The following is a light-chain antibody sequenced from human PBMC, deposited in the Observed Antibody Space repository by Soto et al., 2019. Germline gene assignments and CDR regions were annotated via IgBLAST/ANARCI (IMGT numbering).Light chain of an antibody. CDR2: SNN. CDR1: SSNIGSHT. J-gene: IGLJ2*01. CDR3: AAWDDSLNGVI. Sequence: QPVLTQPPSASGTPGQRITISWSGSSSNIGSHTVNWHQQVPGTAPKLLIYSNNERPSGVPDRFSGSKSGTSASLAISGLQSGDEADYYCAAWDDSLNGVIFGGGTKLTVL. V-gene: IGLV1-44*01.